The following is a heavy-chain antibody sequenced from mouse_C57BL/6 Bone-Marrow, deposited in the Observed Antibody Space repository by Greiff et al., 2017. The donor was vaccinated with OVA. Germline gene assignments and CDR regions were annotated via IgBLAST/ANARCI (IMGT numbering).Heavy chain of an antibody. D-gene: IGHD1-1*01. CDR2: IYPGGGYT. CDR3: ARYYGSSYDWYFDV. J-gene: IGHJ1*03. CDR1: GYTFTNYC. V-gene: IGHV1-63*01. Sequence: QVQLKESGAELVRPGTSVKMSCKASGYTFTNYCIGWAKQRPGHGLEWIGDIYPGGGYTNYNEKFKGKATLTADKSSSTAYMQFSSLTSEDSAIYYGARYYGSSYDWYFDVWGTGTTVTVSS.